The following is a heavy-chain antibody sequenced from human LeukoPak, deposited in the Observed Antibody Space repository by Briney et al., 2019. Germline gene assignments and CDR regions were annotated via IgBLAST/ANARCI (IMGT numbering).Heavy chain of an antibody. CDR2: INHSGST. CDR1: GGSFSGYY. D-gene: IGHD4-17*01. J-gene: IGHJ3*02. Sequence: SETLSLTCAVYGGSFSGYYWSWIRQPPGRGLEWIGEINHSGSTNYNPSLKSRVTISVDTSKNQFSLKLSSVTAADTAVYYCARYHYGEDAFDIWGQGTMVTVSS. CDR3: ARYHYGEDAFDI. V-gene: IGHV4-34*01.